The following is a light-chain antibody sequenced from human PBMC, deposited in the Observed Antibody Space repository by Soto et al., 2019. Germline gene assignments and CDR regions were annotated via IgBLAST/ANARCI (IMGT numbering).Light chain of an antibody. J-gene: IGKJ1*01. CDR2: AAS. CDR1: QSVSSN. Sequence: EIVMTQSPGTLSGSPGEGATLSCRASQSVSSNLAWYQQKPDQAPRLLIYAASTTAPGMPARFSGSGSGTEFTLTISSLQSEDFAVYYCQQYYSWPRTFGQGTKVEIK. V-gene: IGKV3-15*01. CDR3: QQYYSWPRT.